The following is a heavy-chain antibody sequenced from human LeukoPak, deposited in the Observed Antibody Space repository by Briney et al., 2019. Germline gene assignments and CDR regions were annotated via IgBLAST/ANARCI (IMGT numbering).Heavy chain of an antibody. CDR1: GFTFGNYA. D-gene: IGHD4-17*01. V-gene: IGHV3-23*01. J-gene: IGHJ4*02. CDR3: AREVTTSREVTTFDN. Sequence: TGGSLRLSCAASGFTFGNYAMSWVRQTLGKGLEWVSTISGSGGTTYYADSVKGRFTISRDNSNNTLYVQMKSLRAEDTAVYFCAREVTTSREVTTFDNWGQGTLVTVSS. CDR2: ISGSGGTT.